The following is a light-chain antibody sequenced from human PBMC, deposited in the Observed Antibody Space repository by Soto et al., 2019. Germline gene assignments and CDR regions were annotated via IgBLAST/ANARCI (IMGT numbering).Light chain of an antibody. V-gene: IGLV1-40*01. Sequence: QAVVTQPPSVSGAPGQRVTISCTGSSSNIGAGYDVHWYQQLPGTAPKLLIYSNNNRPSGVPDRFSGSKSGTSASLAITGLQAEDEADYYCQSYDSSLSGLFGGGTQLTVL. J-gene: IGLJ2*01. CDR2: SNN. CDR3: QSYDSSLSGL. CDR1: SSNIGAGYD.